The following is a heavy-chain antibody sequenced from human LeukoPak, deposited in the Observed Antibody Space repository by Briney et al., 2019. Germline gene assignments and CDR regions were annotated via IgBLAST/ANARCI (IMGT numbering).Heavy chain of an antibody. J-gene: IGHJ4*02. CDR3: ARSTYYYGSGSYYNELDY. V-gene: IGHV4-39*07. Sequence: SETLSLTCTVSGGSISSSSYYWGWIRQPPGKGLEWIGSIYYSGSTYYNPSLKSRVTISVDTSKNQFSLKLSSVTAADTAVYYCARSTYYYGSGSYYNELDYWGQGTLVTVSS. CDR1: GGSISSSSYY. CDR2: IYYSGST. D-gene: IGHD3-10*01.